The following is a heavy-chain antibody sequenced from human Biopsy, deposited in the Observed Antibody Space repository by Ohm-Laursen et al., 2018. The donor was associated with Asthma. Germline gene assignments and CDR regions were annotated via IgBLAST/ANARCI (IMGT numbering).Heavy chain of an antibody. J-gene: IGHJ4*02. CDR3: AIVGYSSGWDFFDY. CDR1: GFSFTGYY. CDR2: INPNSGGT. Sequence: GASVKVSCKPSGFSFTGYYMHWVRQAPGQGLEWMGRINPNSGGTNYAQKFQGRVTMTRDTSISTAYMELSRLRSDDTAVYYCAIVGYSSGWDFFDYWGQGTLVTVSS. V-gene: IGHV1-2*06. D-gene: IGHD6-19*01.